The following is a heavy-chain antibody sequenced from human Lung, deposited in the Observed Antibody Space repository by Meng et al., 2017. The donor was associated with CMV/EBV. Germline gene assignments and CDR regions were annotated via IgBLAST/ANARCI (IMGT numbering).Heavy chain of an antibody. D-gene: IGHD2-21*01. Sequence: QAQLQESGPGLVEPSQTLSLTCTVSSGSMSSGNYYWSWIRQPPGKGLEWIGYIHHSGSAYYNPSLKSRVSISVDKSKNQFSLNLNSMTAADTAVYYCASFDHIPRRNYFDYWDQGTLVTVSS. V-gene: IGHV4-30-4*01. CDR3: ASFDHIPRRNYFDY. J-gene: IGHJ4*02. CDR1: SGSMSSGNYY. CDR2: IHHSGSA.